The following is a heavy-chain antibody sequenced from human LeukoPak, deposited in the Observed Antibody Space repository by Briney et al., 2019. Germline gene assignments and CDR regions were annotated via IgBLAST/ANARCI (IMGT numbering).Heavy chain of an antibody. V-gene: IGHV3-23*01. CDR2: ISGSGGST. Sequence: GGSLRLSCAASGFTFSSYGMHWVRQAPGKGLEWVSAISGSGGSTYYADSVKGRFTISRDNSKNTLYLQMNSLRAEDTAVYYCANAGYSSSWYRGEAYNWFDPWGQGTLVTVSS. CDR1: GFTFSSYG. J-gene: IGHJ5*02. CDR3: ANAGYSSSWYRGEAYNWFDP. D-gene: IGHD6-13*01.